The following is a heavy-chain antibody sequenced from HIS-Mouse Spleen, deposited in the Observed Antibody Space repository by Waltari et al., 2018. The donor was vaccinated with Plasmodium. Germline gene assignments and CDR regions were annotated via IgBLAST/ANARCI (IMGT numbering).Heavy chain of an antibody. CDR2: IKQDGSEK. Sequence: EVQLVESGGGLVQPGGSLRISCAAPGFALSSYWMSWVRQAPGKGLEWVANIKQDGSEKYYVDSVKGRFTISRDNAKNSLYLQMNSLRAEDTAVYYCASSWYWYFDLWGRGTLVTVSS. D-gene: IGHD6-13*01. V-gene: IGHV3-7*01. CDR3: ASSWYWYFDL. J-gene: IGHJ2*01. CDR1: GFALSSYW.